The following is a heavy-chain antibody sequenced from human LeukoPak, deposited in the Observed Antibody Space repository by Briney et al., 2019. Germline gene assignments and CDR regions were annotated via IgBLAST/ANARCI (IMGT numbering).Heavy chain of an antibody. CDR2: INHSGST. CDR3: ARGFMRKWGYCSSTSCYTPPFDI. V-gene: IGHV4-34*01. Sequence: SETLSLTRAVYGGSFSGYYWSWIRQPPGKGLEWIGEINHSGSTNYNPSLKSRVTISVDTSKNQFSLKLSSVTAADTAVYYCARGFMRKWGYCSSTSCYTPPFDIWGQGTMVTVSS. J-gene: IGHJ3*02. D-gene: IGHD2-2*02. CDR1: GGSFSGYY.